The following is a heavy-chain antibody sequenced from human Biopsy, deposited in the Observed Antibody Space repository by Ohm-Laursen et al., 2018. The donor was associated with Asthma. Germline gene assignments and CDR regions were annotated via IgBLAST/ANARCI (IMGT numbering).Heavy chain of an antibody. CDR3: AKITTDRQKANNWFDP. CDR2: IYSGGGT. Sequence: SLRLSCTASGFTVSSNGMSWVRQPPGKGLEWVSVIYSGGGTFCADSVKGRVTVSRDSSRNTLYLQLSTLRVEDTAVYFCAKITTDRQKANNWFDPWGQGTLVTVSS. V-gene: IGHV3-53*01. J-gene: IGHJ5*02. CDR1: GFTVSSNG. D-gene: IGHD3-22*01.